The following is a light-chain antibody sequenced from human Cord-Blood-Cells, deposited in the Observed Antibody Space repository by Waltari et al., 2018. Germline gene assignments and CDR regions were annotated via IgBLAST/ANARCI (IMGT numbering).Light chain of an antibody. V-gene: IGLV6-57*02. CDR1: SGSIASNH. CDR2: EDN. J-gene: IGLJ3*02. CDR3: QSYDSSNWV. Sequence: NFMLTQPHSVSESPGKTVTISCTGSSGSIASNHVQWYQQRPGSAPTTVIYEDNQRPSGVPDRFSGSIDSSSNSASRTISGLKTEDEADYYCQSYDSSNWVFGGGTKLTVL.